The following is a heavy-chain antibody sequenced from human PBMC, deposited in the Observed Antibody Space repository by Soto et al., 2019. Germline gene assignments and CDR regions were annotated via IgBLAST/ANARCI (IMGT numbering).Heavy chain of an antibody. Sequence: QVQLVQSGVEVKKPGASVKVSCKASGYIFTSYGISWVRQAPGQGLEWMGWISAYNGYTNYAQKLQGRVTMTTDTSTTTAYMELRSLRSDDTAVYYCARDGSVQVWLPGGGMDLWGQGTTVTVSS. CDR2: ISAYNGYT. D-gene: IGHD5-18*01. CDR1: GYIFTSYG. J-gene: IGHJ6*02. CDR3: ARDGSVQVWLPGGGMDL. V-gene: IGHV1-18*01.